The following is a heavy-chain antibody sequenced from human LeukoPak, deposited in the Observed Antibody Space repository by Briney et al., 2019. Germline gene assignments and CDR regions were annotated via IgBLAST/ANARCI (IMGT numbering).Heavy chain of an antibody. D-gene: IGHD3-3*01. CDR3: ARGGDFWSGYPDY. CDR1: GGSFSGYY. Sequence: SETLSLTCAVYGGSFSGYYWSWIRQPPGKGLEWIGEINHSGSTNYNPSLKSRVTISVDTSKNQFSLKLSSVTAADTAVYYCARGGDFWSGYPDYWGQGNLVTVSS. J-gene: IGHJ4*02. CDR2: INHSGST. V-gene: IGHV4-34*01.